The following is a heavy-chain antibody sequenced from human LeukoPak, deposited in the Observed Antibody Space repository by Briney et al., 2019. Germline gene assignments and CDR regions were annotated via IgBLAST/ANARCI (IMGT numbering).Heavy chain of an antibody. Sequence: PGGSLRLSCAASGFTFSSYAMSWDRQAPGKGLEWVSAISGSGGSTYYADSVKGRFTISRDNSKNTLYLQMNSLRAEDTAVYYCAKDKGDYFGGYYYYYGMDVWGQGTTVTVSS. V-gene: IGHV3-23*01. CDR1: GFTFSSYA. CDR3: AKDKGDYFGGYYYYYGMDV. D-gene: IGHD3-16*01. J-gene: IGHJ6*02. CDR2: ISGSGGST.